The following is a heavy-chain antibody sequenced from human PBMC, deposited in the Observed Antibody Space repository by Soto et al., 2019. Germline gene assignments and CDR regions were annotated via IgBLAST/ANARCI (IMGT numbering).Heavy chain of an antibody. Sequence: QVQLVESGGGVVQPGRSLRLSCAASGFTFSSDGMHWVRQAPGKGLEWVAVIWYDGTNENYEDSVKGRFTISRDNSKNTLYLQMNSLRAEDTAVYYCARDDYANARAFDIWGQGTMVTVSS. V-gene: IGHV3-33*01. CDR2: IWYDGTNE. CDR1: GFTFSSDG. J-gene: IGHJ3*02. CDR3: ARDDYANARAFDI. D-gene: IGHD4-17*01.